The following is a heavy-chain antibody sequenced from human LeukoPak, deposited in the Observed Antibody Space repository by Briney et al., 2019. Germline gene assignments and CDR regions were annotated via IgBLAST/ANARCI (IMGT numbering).Heavy chain of an antibody. CDR2: IYTSGSS. CDR1: GGSISSGSYC. D-gene: IGHD2-15*01. V-gene: IGHV4-61*02. J-gene: IGHJ6*03. CDR3: ARDGFWGYCSGGSCYSDYYYYMDV. Sequence: SETLSLTCTVSGGSISSGSYCWIWIRQPAGKGLEWIGRIYTSGSSNYNPSLKSRITISVDTSKNQFSLKLSSVTAADTAVYYCARDGFWGYCSGGSCYSDYYYYMDVWGKGTTVTVSS.